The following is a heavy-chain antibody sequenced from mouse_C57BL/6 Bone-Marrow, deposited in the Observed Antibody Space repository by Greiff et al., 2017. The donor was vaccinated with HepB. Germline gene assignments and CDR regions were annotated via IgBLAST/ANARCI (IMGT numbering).Heavy chain of an antibody. CDR1: GFNIKDDY. Sequence: VQLQQSGAELVRPGASVKLSCTASGFNIKDDYMHWVKQRPEQGLEWIGWIDPENGDTEYASKFQGKATITADTSSNTASLQLSSLTSEDTAVYYCTTPDAMDYWGQGTSVTVSS. J-gene: IGHJ4*01. V-gene: IGHV14-4*01. CDR2: IDPENGDT. CDR3: TTPDAMDY.